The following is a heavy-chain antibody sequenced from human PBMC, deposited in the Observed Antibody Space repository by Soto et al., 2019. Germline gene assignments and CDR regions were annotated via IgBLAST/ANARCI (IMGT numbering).Heavy chain of an antibody. CDR1: GFTFNNYA. Sequence: QVQLVESGGGVVQPGRSLRLSCAASGFTFNNYAMYWVRQAPGKGLEWMAVISDDGINTYYADSVKGRFTISRDNSKNTLYSQMNSLRPEDEAVYYCARGMITFGGYWGQGTLVTVSS. V-gene: IGHV3-30-3*01. J-gene: IGHJ4*02. CDR3: ARGMITFGGY. D-gene: IGHD3-16*01. CDR2: ISDDGINT.